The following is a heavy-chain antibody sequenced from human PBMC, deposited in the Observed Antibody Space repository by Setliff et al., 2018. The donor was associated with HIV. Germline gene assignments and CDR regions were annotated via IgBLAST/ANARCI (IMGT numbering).Heavy chain of an antibody. CDR3: ARGGAGDPRKQQLAWYYGMDV. D-gene: IGHD6-13*01. V-gene: IGHV4-39*01. CDR2: IYYDGSA. CDR1: GGSVSDSNVY. Sequence: SSETLSLTCSVSGGSVSDSNVYWNWIRQSPGKGLEWIGNIYYDGSAYYNPSLKSRVTILIDTSTNQFSLKLSSVTASDTAVYYCARGGAGDPRKQQLAWYYGMDVWGQGTTVTVSS. J-gene: IGHJ6*02.